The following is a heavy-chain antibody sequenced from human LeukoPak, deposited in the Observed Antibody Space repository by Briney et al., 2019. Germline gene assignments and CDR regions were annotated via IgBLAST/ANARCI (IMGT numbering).Heavy chain of an antibody. V-gene: IGHV6-1*01. CDR1: GDSVSSSSAA. Sequence: SQTLSLTCAISGDSVSSSSAAWYWIRQSPSRGLEWLGRIHYRSKWYNDYAVSVKGRIDIKSDTSKNQFSLQLNSVTPEDTAVYYCTRTGVGSGSHYYYYGMDDWGQGTTVTVSS. CDR3: TRTGVGSGSHYYYYGMDD. CDR2: IHYRSKWYN. D-gene: IGHD1-26*01. J-gene: IGHJ6*02.